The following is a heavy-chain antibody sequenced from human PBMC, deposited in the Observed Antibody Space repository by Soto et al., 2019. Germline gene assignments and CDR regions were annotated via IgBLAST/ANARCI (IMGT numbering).Heavy chain of an antibody. J-gene: IGHJ6*02. Sequence: QVQLVQSGAEVKKPGSSVKVSCKASGGTFSSYAISWVRQAPXXGXXXXXAIIPIFGPANYAQKFQGRVTITADESTSTAYMELSSLRSEDTAVYYCARCHQISCRYYGMDVWGQGTTVTVSS. V-gene: IGHV1-69*01. CDR1: GGTFSSYA. CDR3: ARCHQISCRYYGMDV. CDR2: IIPIFGPA.